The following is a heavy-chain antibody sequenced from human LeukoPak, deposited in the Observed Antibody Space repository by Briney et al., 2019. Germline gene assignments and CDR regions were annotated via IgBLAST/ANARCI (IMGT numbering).Heavy chain of an antibody. CDR2: INPNSGGT. CDR3: ARDYYGSGTPFGAFDI. D-gene: IGHD3-10*01. V-gene: IGHV1-2*04. Sequence: RASVKVSCKASGYTFTGYYMHWVRQAPGQGLEWMGWINPNSGGTNYAQKFQGWVTMTRDTSISTAYMELSRLRSDDTAVYYCARDYYGSGTPFGAFDIWGQGTMVTVSS. J-gene: IGHJ3*02. CDR1: GYTFTGYY.